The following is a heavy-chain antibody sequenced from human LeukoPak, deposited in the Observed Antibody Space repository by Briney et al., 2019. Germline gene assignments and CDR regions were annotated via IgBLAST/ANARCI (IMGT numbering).Heavy chain of an antibody. CDR1: GFTFSSQW. Sequence: GGSLRLSCAASGFTFSSQWMSWVRQAPGKGLEWVANIKEDGSEKSYVDSVKSRFTISGDNAKNSLYLQMNSLRVEDTAVYYCAKAPERSCNGASCYPLDYWGQGTLVTVSS. D-gene: IGHD2-15*01. V-gene: IGHV3-7*03. J-gene: IGHJ4*02. CDR2: IKEDGSEK. CDR3: AKAPERSCNGASCYPLDY.